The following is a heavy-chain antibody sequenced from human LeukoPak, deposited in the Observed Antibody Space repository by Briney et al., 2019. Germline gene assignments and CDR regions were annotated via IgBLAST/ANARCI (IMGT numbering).Heavy chain of an antibody. D-gene: IGHD3-3*01. CDR3: ARDGLYYDFWSGPANWFDP. V-gene: IGHV1-18*01. CDR2: ISAYNGNT. CDR1: GYTFTSYG. Sequence: ASVKVSCKASGYTFTSYGISWVRQAPGQGLEWMGWISAYNGNTNYAQKLQGRVTMTTDTSTSTAYMELRSLRSDDTAVYYCARDGLYYDFWSGPANWFDPWGQGTLVTVPS. J-gene: IGHJ5*02.